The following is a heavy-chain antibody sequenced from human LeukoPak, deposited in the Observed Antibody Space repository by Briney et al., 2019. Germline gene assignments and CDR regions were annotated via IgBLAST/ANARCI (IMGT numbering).Heavy chain of an antibody. J-gene: IGHJ4*02. CDR1: GYTFTGYY. CDR2: INPNSGGT. CDR3: ARSITMVRGVIISWANFDY. D-gene: IGHD3-10*01. Sequence: ASVKVSCKASGYTFTGYYMHWVRQAPGQGLEWMGWINPNSGGTNYAQKFQGRVTMTRDTSISTAYMELSRLRSDDTAVYCCARSITMVRGVIISWANFDYWGQGTLVTVSS. V-gene: IGHV1-2*02.